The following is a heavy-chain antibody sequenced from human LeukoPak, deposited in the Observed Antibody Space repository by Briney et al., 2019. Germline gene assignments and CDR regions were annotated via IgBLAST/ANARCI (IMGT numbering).Heavy chain of an antibody. CDR2: IYYSGST. Sequence: SETLSLTCTVSGGSISSSSYYWGWIRQPPGKGLEWIGSIYYSGSTYYNPSLKSRVTISVDTSKNQFSLKLSSVTAADTAAYYCARDGYPGYCSSTSCYYYNWFDPWGQGTLVTVSS. V-gene: IGHV4-39*07. CDR1: GGSISSSSYY. CDR3: ARDGYPGYCSSTSCYYYNWFDP. D-gene: IGHD2-2*01. J-gene: IGHJ5*02.